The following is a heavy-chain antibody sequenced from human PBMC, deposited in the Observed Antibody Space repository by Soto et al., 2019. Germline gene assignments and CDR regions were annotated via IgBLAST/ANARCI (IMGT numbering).Heavy chain of an antibody. J-gene: IGHJ4*02. V-gene: IGHV4-59*01. D-gene: IGHD6-6*01. CDR2: IYYSGST. Sequence: SETLSLTCTVSGGSISSYYWSWIRQPPGKGLEWIGYIYYSGSTNYNPSLKSRVTISVDTSKNQFSLKLSSVTAADTAVYYCARSPIEYSSTKLFDYWGQGTPVTVSS. CDR3: ARSPIEYSSTKLFDY. CDR1: GGSISSYY.